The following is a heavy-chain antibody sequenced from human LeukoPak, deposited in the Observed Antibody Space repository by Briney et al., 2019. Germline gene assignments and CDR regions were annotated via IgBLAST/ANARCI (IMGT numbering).Heavy chain of an antibody. J-gene: IGHJ5*02. V-gene: IGHV3-7*01. CDR1: GFTFSSYW. CDR3: ARGKGSSWYGVEWFDP. CDR2: IKQDGSEK. Sequence: GGSLRLSCAASGFTFSSYWMSWVRQAPGKGLEWVANIKQDGSEKYYVDSVKGRFTISRDNAKNSLYLQMNSLRAEDTAVYYCARGKGSSWYGVEWFDPWGQGTLVTVSS. D-gene: IGHD6-13*01.